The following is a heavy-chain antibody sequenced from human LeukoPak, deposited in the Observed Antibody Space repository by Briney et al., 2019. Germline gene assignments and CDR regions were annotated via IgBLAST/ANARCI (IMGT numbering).Heavy chain of an antibody. CDR3: ARDRWEWGLPNQPYFDY. CDR2: ISYDGSNK. J-gene: IGHJ4*02. D-gene: IGHD1-26*01. Sequence: GGSLRLSCAASGFTFSSYAMHWVRQAPGKGLEWVAVISYDGSNKYYADSVKGRFTISRDNSKNTLYLQMNSLRAEDTDVYYCARDRWEWGLPNQPYFDYWGQGTLVTVSS. V-gene: IGHV3-30-3*01. CDR1: GFTFSSYA.